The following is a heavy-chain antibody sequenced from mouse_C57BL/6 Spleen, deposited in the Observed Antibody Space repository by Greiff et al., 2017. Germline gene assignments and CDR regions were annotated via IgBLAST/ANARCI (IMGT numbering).Heavy chain of an antibody. D-gene: IGHD1-1*01. CDR2: IYPGDGDT. J-gene: IGHJ4*01. CDR1: GYAFSSYW. Sequence: QVQLQQSGAELVKPGASVKISCKASGYAFSSYWMNWVKQRPGKGLEWIGQIYPGDGDTNYNGKFKGKATLTADKSSSTAYMQLSSLTSEDSAVYFCAKTLCGSSYYYAMDYWGQGTSVTVSS. CDR3: AKTLCGSSYYYAMDY. V-gene: IGHV1-80*01.